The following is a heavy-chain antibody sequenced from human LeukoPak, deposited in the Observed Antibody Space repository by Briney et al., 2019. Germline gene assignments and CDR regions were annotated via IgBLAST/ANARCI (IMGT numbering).Heavy chain of an antibody. J-gene: IGHJ4*02. CDR2: VSAFNGNI. Sequence: ASVKVSCKASGYTFSSYGIIWVRQAPGQGLEWMGWVSAFNGNIDYAPKLQGRVTMTTDTSTTTAYMELRSLTSDDTGVYYCARRGGSYSHSDFWGQGTLVTVSS. V-gene: IGHV1-18*01. D-gene: IGHD1-26*01. CDR3: ARRGGSYSHSDF. CDR1: GYTFSSYG.